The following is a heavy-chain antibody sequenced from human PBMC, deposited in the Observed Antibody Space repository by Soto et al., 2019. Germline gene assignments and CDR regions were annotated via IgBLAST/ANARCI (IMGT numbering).Heavy chain of an antibody. Sequence: EVQLVESGGGLVQPGGSLRLSCAASGFTFSTYSMSWVRQAPGKGLEWVSYIGSGSRTIYYAASVKGRFTISRDNAKNSLYLQMNGLRAEHTAVYYCARTDRFDYWGQGTLVTVSS. J-gene: IGHJ4*02. V-gene: IGHV3-48*01. CDR1: GFTFSTYS. CDR2: IGSGSRTI. CDR3: ARTDRFDY.